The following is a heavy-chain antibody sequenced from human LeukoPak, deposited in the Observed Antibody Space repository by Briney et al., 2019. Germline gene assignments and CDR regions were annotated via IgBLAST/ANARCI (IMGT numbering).Heavy chain of an antibody. J-gene: IGHJ4*02. D-gene: IGHD6-19*01. V-gene: IGHV3-33*01. CDR1: GLFFSSFG. CDR2: KGYDGSNK. CDR3: AREGGAVAGTFDY. Sequence: GGSLSLSCAASGLFFSSFGVQCARQAPGGGLGWVAVKGYDGSNKYYAHSVKGRYTISRDNSKNTLYLQMNSLRAEETAVYYCAREGGAVAGTFDYWGQGTLVTVSS.